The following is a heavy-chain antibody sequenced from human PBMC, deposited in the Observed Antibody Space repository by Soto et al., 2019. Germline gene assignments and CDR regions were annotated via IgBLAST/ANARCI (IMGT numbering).Heavy chain of an antibody. D-gene: IGHD3-3*01. CDR1: GYTLTELS. CDR3: ATGTEVFGVVIITPYAFDI. Sequence: AASVKVSCKVSGYTLTELSMHWVRQAPGKGLEWMGGFDPEDGETIYAQKFQGRVTMTEDTSTDTAYMELSSLRSEDTAVYYCATGTEVFGVVIITPYAFDIWGQGTMVTVSS. CDR2: FDPEDGET. V-gene: IGHV1-24*01. J-gene: IGHJ3*02.